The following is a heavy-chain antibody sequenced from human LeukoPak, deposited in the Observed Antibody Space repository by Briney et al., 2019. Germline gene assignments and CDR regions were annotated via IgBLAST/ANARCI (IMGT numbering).Heavy chain of an antibody. Sequence: PSETLSLTCTVSGGSISSYYWSWIRQPPGKGLEWIGYIYYSGSTNYNPSLKSRVTISVDTSKNQFSLKLSSVTAADTAVYYCARLLGVAAAGRYDYWGQGTLVTVSS. J-gene: IGHJ4*02. V-gene: IGHV4-59*01. CDR2: IYYSGST. CDR3: ARLLGVAAAGRYDY. D-gene: IGHD6-13*01. CDR1: GGSISSYY.